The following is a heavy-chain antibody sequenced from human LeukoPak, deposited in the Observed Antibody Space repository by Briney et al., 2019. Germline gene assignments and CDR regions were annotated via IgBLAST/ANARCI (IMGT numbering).Heavy chain of an antibody. Sequence: SVKVSCKASGGTFSSYAISWVRQAPGQGLGWMGRIVPIFGTANYAQKFQGRVTITTDESTSTAYMELSSLRSEDTAVYYCARDPSSGWSKGDDAFDIWGQGTMVTVSS. D-gene: IGHD6-19*01. CDR3: ARDPSSGWSKGDDAFDI. J-gene: IGHJ3*02. CDR2: IVPIFGTA. CDR1: GGTFSSYA. V-gene: IGHV1-69*05.